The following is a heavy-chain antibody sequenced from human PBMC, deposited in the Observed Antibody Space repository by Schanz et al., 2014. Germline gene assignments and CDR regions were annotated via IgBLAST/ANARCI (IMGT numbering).Heavy chain of an antibody. V-gene: IGHV3-30*18. CDR1: GFNFSNYD. D-gene: IGHD5-12*01. Sequence: QVQLVESGGGVVQPGRSLRLSCAASGFNFSNYDIHWVRQAPGKGLEWVALIYYNGTNKYYADSVKGRFTISRDNSQNTLDLQMNTVRTEDTAVYYCAKELNRRGGQTNFYYYYGMDVWGQGTTGTVSS. J-gene: IGHJ6*02. CDR3: AKELNRRGGQTNFYYYYGMDV. CDR2: IYYNGTNK.